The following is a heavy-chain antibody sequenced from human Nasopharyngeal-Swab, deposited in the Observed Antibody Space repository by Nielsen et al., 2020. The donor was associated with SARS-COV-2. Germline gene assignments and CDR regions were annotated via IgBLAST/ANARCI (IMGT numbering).Heavy chain of an antibody. Sequence: ASVNVSFKASGYTFTIYGISWVRHAPGQGLEWMGWISAYNGNTNYAQKLQGRVTMTTDTSTSTAYMELRSLRSDDTAVYYCARVTPTLYDSSGYLFDYWGQGTLVTVSS. CDR3: ARVTPTLYDSSGYLFDY. V-gene: IGHV1-18*01. CDR2: ISAYNGNT. CDR1: GYTFTIYG. J-gene: IGHJ4*02. D-gene: IGHD3-22*01.